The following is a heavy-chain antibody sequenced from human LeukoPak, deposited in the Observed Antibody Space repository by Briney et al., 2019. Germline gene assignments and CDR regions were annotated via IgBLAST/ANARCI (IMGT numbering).Heavy chain of an antibody. V-gene: IGHV3-30*02. CDR1: EFTFSTYA. J-gene: IGHJ4*02. Sequence: GGSLRLSCAASEFTFSTYAMHWVRQAPGKGLEWVAFIRYDGSNKYYADSVKGRFTISRDNSKNTLYLQMNSLRAEDTAVYYCAKDSERSIAVADWGQGTLVTVSS. D-gene: IGHD6-19*01. CDR3: AKDSERSIAVAD. CDR2: IRYDGSNK.